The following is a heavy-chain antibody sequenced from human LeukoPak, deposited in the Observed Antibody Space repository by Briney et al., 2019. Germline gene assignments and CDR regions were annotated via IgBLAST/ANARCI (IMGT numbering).Heavy chain of an antibody. D-gene: IGHD3-10*01. J-gene: IGHJ6*02. CDR3: AKDKVGGSGWYYCYGMDV. Sequence: GGSLRLSCAASGFTFSSYGMHWVRQAPGKGLEWVAVISYDGSKKYYADSVKGRFTISRDNSKNTLYMKMNSLRAEDTAVYYWAKDKVGGSGWYYCYGMDVCGQGTTGTVSS. V-gene: IGHV3-30*18. CDR2: ISYDGSKK. CDR1: GFTFSSYG.